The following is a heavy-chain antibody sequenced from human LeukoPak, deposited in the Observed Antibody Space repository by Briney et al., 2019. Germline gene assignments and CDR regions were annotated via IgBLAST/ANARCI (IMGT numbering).Heavy chain of an antibody. CDR3: ARGAVLRFLEWLRNWFDP. V-gene: IGHV4-34*01. Sequence: SETLSLTCAVYGDLFSGYYWSWIRQPPGKGLEWIGEINHSGSTSYNPSLKSRVTISVDTSKNQFSLKLSSVTAADTAVYYCARGAVLRFLEWLRNWFDPWGQGTLVTVSS. CDR1: GDLFSGYY. D-gene: IGHD3-3*01. CDR2: INHSGST. J-gene: IGHJ5*02.